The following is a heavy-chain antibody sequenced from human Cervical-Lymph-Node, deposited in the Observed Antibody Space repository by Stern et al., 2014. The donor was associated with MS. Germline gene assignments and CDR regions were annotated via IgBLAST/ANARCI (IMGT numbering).Heavy chain of an antibody. CDR1: GFLFHTYS. V-gene: IGHV3-21*01. J-gene: IGHJ4*02. D-gene: IGHD4-11*01. CDR2: ISSRSSAI. Sequence: EVHLVESGGGLVKPGGSLRLSCAASGFLFHTYSMIWVRQAPGKGPEWFASISSRSSAINYADSVKGRFTISRDNANNSLFLQMAGLRAEDTAVYYCARGRVQYPDYWGQGVLVTVSS. CDR3: ARGRVQYPDY.